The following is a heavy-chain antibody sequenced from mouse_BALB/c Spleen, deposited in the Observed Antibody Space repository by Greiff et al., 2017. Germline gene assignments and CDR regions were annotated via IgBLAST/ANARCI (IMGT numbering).Heavy chain of an antibody. J-gene: IGHJ3*01. CDR3: ARRGGNSAWFAY. V-gene: IGHV5-17*02. CDR2: ISSGSSTI. D-gene: IGHD2-1*01. Sequence: EVMLVESGGGLVQPGGSRKLSCAASGFTFSSFGMHWVRQAPEKGLEWVAYISSGSSTIYYADTVKGRFTISRDNPKNTLFLQMTSLRSEDTAMYYCARRGGNSAWFAYWGQGTLVTVSA. CDR1: GFTFSSFG.